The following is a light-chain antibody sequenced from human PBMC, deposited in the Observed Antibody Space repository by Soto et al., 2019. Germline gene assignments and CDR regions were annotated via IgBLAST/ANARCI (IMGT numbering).Light chain of an antibody. CDR2: DTY. Sequence: EIVMTQSPATLSLSPGERATLSCRASQSVGNSLAWYQLKPGQVPRLLIFDTYTRATGTPARFSGSGSGAEFTLTISSLQSEDFAIYSCLQYNFWRPYSFSQGTKLEI. CDR3: LQYNFWRPYS. V-gene: IGKV3-15*01. CDR1: QSVGNS. J-gene: IGKJ2*03.